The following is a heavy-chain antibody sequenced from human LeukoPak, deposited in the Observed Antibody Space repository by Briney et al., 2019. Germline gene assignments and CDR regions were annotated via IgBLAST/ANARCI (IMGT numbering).Heavy chain of an antibody. J-gene: IGHJ4*02. CDR3: ARSARLMKGVVEVTALDD. CDR1: GFTFSSYE. V-gene: IGHV3-48*03. D-gene: IGHD3-3*01. Sequence: GGSLRLSCAASGFTFSSYEMNWVRQAPGKGLEWVSYISSSGSAIYYADSVKGRFTIARDNAKNSVYLEMNSLRADDTAVYYCARSARLMKGVVEVTALDDWGQGTLVTVSS. CDR2: ISSSGSAI.